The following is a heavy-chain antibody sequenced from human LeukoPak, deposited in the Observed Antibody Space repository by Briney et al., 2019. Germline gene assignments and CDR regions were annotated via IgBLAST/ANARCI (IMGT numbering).Heavy chain of an antibody. V-gene: IGHV3-48*03. CDR2: ISRSGSTI. D-gene: IGHD6-13*01. J-gene: IGHJ4*02. CDR3: ARAFRYSSSWSGFDY. CDR1: GFTFSSYE. Sequence: GGSLRLSCAASGFTFSSYEMNGVRQSPGKGLEGGSYISRSGSTIYYADSGKGRFTISRDNAKNSLYLQMNSLRAAATAVYYCARAFRYSSSWSGFDYWGQGTLVTVSS.